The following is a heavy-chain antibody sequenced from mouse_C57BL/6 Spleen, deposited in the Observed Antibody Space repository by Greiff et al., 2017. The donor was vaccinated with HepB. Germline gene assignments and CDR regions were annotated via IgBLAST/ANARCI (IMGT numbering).Heavy chain of an antibody. CDR1: GFTFSDYG. CDR3: ARDYGSSYFDY. Sequence: EVKLVESGGGLVKPGGSLKLSCAASGFTFSDYGMHWVRQAPEKGLEWVAYISTGSSTIYYADTVKGRFTISRDNATNTLFLQMTSLRSEDTAMYYCARDYGSSYFDYWGQGTTLTVSS. J-gene: IGHJ2*01. D-gene: IGHD1-1*01. CDR2: ISTGSSTI. V-gene: IGHV5-17*01.